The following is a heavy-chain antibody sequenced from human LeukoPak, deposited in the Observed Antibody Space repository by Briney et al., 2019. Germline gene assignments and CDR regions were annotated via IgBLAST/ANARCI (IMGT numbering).Heavy chain of an antibody. CDR2: IYYSGST. J-gene: IGHJ4*02. CDR3: ARQPWDILTGYYLIEY. Sequence: KPSETLSLTCTVSGGSISSSSYYWGWIRQPPGKGLEWIGSIYYSGSTYYNPSLKSRVTISVDTSKNQFSLKLSSVTAADTAVYYCARQPWDILTGYYLIEYWGQGTLVTVSS. V-gene: IGHV4-39*01. D-gene: IGHD3-9*01. CDR1: GGSISSSSYY.